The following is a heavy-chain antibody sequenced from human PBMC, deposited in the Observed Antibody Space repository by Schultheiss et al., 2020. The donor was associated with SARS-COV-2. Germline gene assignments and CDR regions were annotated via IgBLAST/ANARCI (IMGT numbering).Heavy chain of an antibody. J-gene: IGHJ4*02. CDR2: ISSSSSYI. D-gene: IGHD4-17*01. Sequence: GGSLRLSCAASGFTFSSYGMHWVRQAPGKGLEWVSSISSSSSYIYYADSVKGRFTISRDNAKNSLYLQMNSLRAEDTAVYYCAAYHDYGDYGPSSAPNFDYWGQGTLVTVSS. CDR3: AAYHDYGDYGPSSAPNFDY. V-gene: IGHV3-21*01. CDR1: GFTFSSYG.